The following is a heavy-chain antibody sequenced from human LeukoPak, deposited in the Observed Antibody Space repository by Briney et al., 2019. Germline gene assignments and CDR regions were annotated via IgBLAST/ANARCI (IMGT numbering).Heavy chain of an antibody. J-gene: IGHJ4*02. CDR3: ARLGRTTPGTDY. Sequence: SETLSLTCTVSGAXISTSYGTWVRQPPGKTLEWSGYIYNSGTTKYNPSLKSRVTISVDTTKNQFSLNLISVTAADTAVYYCARLGRTTPGTDYWGQGTLVTVSS. D-gene: IGHD6-13*01. CDR2: IYNSGTT. V-gene: IGHV4-59*08. CDR1: GAXISTSY.